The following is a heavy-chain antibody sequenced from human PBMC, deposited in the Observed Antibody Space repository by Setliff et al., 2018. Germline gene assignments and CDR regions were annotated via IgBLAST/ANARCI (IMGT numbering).Heavy chain of an antibody. CDR1: GFTFSSYW. CDR2: INSDGSST. J-gene: IGHJ4*02. D-gene: IGHD1-26*01. Sequence: GSLRLSCAASGFTFSSYWMHWVRQAPGKGLVWVSRINSDGSSTSYADSVKGRFTISRDNAKNTLYLQMNSLRAEDTAVYYCARESSGSLVNYWGQGTLATVSS. CDR3: ARESSGSLVNY. V-gene: IGHV3-74*01.